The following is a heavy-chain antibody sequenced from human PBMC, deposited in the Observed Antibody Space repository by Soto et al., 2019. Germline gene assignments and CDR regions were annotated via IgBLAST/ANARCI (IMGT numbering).Heavy chain of an antibody. CDR1: GGSISSYY. D-gene: IGHD5-12*01. CDR2: IYYSGST. Sequence: SETLSLTCTVSGGSISSYYWSWTRQPPGKGLEWIGYIYYSGSTNYNPSLKSRVTISVDTSKNQFSLKLSSVTAADTAVYYCARQRATIVPHDAFDIWGQGTMVTVSS. CDR3: ARQRATIVPHDAFDI. J-gene: IGHJ3*02. V-gene: IGHV4-59*01.